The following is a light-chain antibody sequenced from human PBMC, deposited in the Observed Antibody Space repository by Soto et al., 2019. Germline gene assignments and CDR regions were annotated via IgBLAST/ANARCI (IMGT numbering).Light chain of an antibody. CDR1: QNIGRW. Sequence: DIQMTQSPSTLSASVGDTVTITCRASQNIGRWLAWYQQKPGKAPKLLIYDASNLESGVPSRISGSGSGTEFTLTISSLQPDDFATYYCQQFTSYSSHTFGPGTKVDIK. CDR3: QQFTSYSSHT. V-gene: IGKV1-5*01. CDR2: DAS. J-gene: IGKJ3*01.